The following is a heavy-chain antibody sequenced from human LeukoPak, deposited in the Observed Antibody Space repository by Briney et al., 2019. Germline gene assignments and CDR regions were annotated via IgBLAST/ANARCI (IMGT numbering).Heavy chain of an antibody. CDR2: ISTDGSQT. Sequence: GGSLRLSCEASGFTFSHYWMHWVRQAPGKGLMWVSQISTDGSQTFYADSVKGRFTISRDNAKNTLFLQMDSLRPEDTAVYYCVRSLRSADFWGQGTLVTVSS. CDR1: GFTFSHYW. V-gene: IGHV3-74*01. CDR3: VRSLRSADF. J-gene: IGHJ4*02.